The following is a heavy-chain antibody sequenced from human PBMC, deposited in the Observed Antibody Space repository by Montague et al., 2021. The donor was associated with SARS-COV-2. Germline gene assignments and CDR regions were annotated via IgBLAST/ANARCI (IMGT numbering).Heavy chain of an antibody. V-gene: IGHV4-39*07. CDR2: ISYSGST. CDR3: GLGRGFAVGNHYYYSYGLDV. D-gene: IGHD3-10*01. J-gene: IGHJ6*02. Sequence: SETLSLTCTVSGGSIRSSNHFWGWFRQPPGQRLEWIGTISYSGSTYYSPSLKSRVIISADTSKNQFSLNLRSVTAADTAVYFCGLGRGFAVGNHYYYSYGLDVWGQGTTVTVSS. CDR1: GGSIRSSNHF.